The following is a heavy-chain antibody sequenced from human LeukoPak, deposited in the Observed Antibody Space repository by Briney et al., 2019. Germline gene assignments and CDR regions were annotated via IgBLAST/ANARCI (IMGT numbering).Heavy chain of an antibody. Sequence: GGFLRISCTASGFTFSTYSMQWVRQAPGKGLEWLAYISFSRDDTRYADSVKGRFSISRDNAKNSLYLHLNSLRADDTAVYYCARDLVGTNPDSFDVWSQGIMVTVSS. CDR2: ISFSRDDT. CDR1: GFTFSTYS. CDR3: ARDLVGTNPDSFDV. J-gene: IGHJ3*01. V-gene: IGHV3-21*05. D-gene: IGHD1-1*01.